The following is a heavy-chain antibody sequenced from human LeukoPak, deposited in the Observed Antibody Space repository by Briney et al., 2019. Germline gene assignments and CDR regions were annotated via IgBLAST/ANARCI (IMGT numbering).Heavy chain of an antibody. D-gene: IGHD3-22*01. CDR1: GFTFSSYA. Sequence: GGSLRLSCAASGFTFSSYAMSWVRQAPGKGLEWVSAISGSGGSTYYADSVKGRFTISRDNSKNTLYLQMNSLRAEDTAVYHCAKDEINYYDHDAFDIWGQGTMVTVSS. J-gene: IGHJ3*02. V-gene: IGHV3-23*01. CDR2: ISGSGGST. CDR3: AKDEINYYDHDAFDI.